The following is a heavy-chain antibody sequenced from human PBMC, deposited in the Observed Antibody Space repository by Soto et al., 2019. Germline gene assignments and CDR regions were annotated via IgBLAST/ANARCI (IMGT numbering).Heavy chain of an antibody. CDR2: IYHSGSP. Sequence: QVQLQESGPGLVKPSGTLSLTCAASSGSIFTTNWWSWVRQSPGRGLQWIGDIYHSGSPKYNPTLKSRVRITIAKSKDGSCLALTSVYAADTAVYYCARNPYVATAKVGGDYVFDVWGQGA. CDR3: ARNPYVATAKVGGDYVFDV. V-gene: IGHV4-4*02. D-gene: IGHD1-26*01. CDR1: SGSIFTTNW. J-gene: IGHJ3*01.